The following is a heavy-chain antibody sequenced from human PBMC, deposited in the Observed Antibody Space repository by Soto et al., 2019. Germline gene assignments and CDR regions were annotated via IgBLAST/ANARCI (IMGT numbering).Heavy chain of an antibody. CDR1: WYSFTNSL. CDR3: ARQIPGKLDV. CDR2: IDPGDSDS. Sequence: PGESLKISCKGSWYSFTNSLITSVRQMAGKGLEWMGMIDPGDSDSIYSPSFQGHATFSTDRSISTAFLQWSSLKASDTAMYFCARQIPGKLDVWGQGTTVTVSS. J-gene: IGHJ6*02. D-gene: IGHD1-20*01. V-gene: IGHV5-10-1*01.